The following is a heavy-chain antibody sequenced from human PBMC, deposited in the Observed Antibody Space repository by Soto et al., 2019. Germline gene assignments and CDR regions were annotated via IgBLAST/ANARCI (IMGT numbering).Heavy chain of an antibody. Sequence: PSETLSLTCTVSGGSISSGDYYWSWIRQPPGKGLEWIGYIYYSGSTYYNPSLKSRVTISEDTSKNQFSLKLSSVTAADTAVYYCARATYYYDSSGYSDRVLDYWGQGTLVTVSS. CDR2: IYYSGST. V-gene: IGHV4-30-4*01. CDR1: GGSISSGDYY. J-gene: IGHJ4*02. D-gene: IGHD3-22*01. CDR3: ARATYYYDSSGYSDRVLDY.